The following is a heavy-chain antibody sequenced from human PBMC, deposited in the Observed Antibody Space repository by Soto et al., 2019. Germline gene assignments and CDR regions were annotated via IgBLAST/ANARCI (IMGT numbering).Heavy chain of an antibody. CDR2: IWYDGSNK. D-gene: IGHD2-21*01. CDR1: GFTFSSYG. Sequence: QVQLVESGGGVVQPGRSLRLSCAASGFTFSSYGMHWVRQAPGKGLEWVAVIWYDGSNKYYADSVKGRFTISRDNSKNTLYLQMNSLRAEDTAVYYCARVSRLLCQQPPFDYWGQGTLVTVSS. J-gene: IGHJ4*02. V-gene: IGHV3-33*01. CDR3: ARVSRLLCQQPPFDY.